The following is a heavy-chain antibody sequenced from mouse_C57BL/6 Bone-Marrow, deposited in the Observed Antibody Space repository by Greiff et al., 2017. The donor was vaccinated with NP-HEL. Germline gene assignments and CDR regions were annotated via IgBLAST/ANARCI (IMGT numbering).Heavy chain of an antibody. CDR1: GYTFTDYE. J-gene: IGHJ3*01. Sequence: VQLQQSGAELVRPGASVTLSCKASGYTFTDYEMHWVKQTPVHGLDWIGAIDPETGGTAYNQKFKGKAILTADKSSSTAYMELRSLTSEDSAVYYCTRDGYDGSWFAYWGQGTLVTVSA. CDR3: TRDGYDGSWFAY. V-gene: IGHV1-15*01. D-gene: IGHD2-2*01. CDR2: IDPETGGT.